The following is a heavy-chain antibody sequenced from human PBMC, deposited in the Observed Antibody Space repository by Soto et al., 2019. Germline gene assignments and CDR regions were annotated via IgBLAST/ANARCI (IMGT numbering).Heavy chain of an antibody. CDR1: GFTFSSYG. CDR2: IWYDGSNK. Sequence: GGSLRLSCAASGFTFSSYGMHWVRQAPGKGLEWVAVIWYDGSNKYYADSVKGRFTISRDNSKNTLYLQMNSLRAEDTAVYYCARDVMGGGGYYFDYWGQGTLVTVSS. D-gene: IGHD3-10*01. CDR3: ARDVMGGGGYYFDY. V-gene: IGHV3-33*01. J-gene: IGHJ4*02.